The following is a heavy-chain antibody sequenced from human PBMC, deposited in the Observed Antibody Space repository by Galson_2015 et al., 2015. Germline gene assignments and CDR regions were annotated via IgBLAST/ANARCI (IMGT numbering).Heavy chain of an antibody. CDR1: GFTFSSYG. D-gene: IGHD6-19*01. Sequence: SLRLSCAASGFTFSSYGMHWVRQAPGKGLEWVAVISYDGSNKYYADSVKGRFTISRDNSKNTLYLQMNSLRAEDAAVYYCASGMQLGSGWFDWGQGTLVTVSS. J-gene: IGHJ4*02. CDR2: ISYDGSNK. CDR3: ASGMQLGSGWFD. V-gene: IGHV3-30*03.